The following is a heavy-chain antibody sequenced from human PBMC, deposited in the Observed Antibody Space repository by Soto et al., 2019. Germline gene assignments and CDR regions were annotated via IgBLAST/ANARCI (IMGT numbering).Heavy chain of an antibody. Sequence: QVHLVQSGAEVKKPGASVNVSCQASGSITNPHMHWVRQAPGQGLEWMGIFNPSGLSTTYAQKFQGRVTITRDTSTSTVYMELSSLTSEDTAVYFCAKVTHRGPIAVAGPLGSWGQGTLVIVSS. CDR2: FNPSGLST. CDR1: GSITNPH. J-gene: IGHJ4*02. CDR3: AKVTHRGPIAVAGPLGS. V-gene: IGHV1-46*01. D-gene: IGHD6-19*01.